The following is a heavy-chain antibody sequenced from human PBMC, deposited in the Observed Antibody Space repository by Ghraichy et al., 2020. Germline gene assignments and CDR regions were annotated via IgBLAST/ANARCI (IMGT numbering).Heavy chain of an antibody. CDR1: GYTFTGYY. J-gene: IGHJ5*02. D-gene: IGHD4-23*01. CDR3: ARGFHYGGNLSPSP. V-gene: IGHV1-2*02. Sequence: ASVKVSCKASGYTFTGYYMHWVRQAPGQGLEWMGWINPNSGGTNYAQKFQGRVTMTRDTSISTAYMELSRLRSDDTAVYYCARGFHYGGNLSPSPWGQGTLVTVSS. CDR2: INPNSGGT.